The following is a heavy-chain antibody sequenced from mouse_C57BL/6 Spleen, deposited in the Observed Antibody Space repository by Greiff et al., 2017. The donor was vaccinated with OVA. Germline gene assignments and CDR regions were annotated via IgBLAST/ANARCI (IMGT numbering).Heavy chain of an antibody. CDR2: IDPSDSET. Sequence: QVQLKQPGAELVRPGSSVKLSCKASGYTFTSYWMHWVKQRPIQGLEWIGNIDPSDSETHYNQKFKDKATLTVDKSSSTAYMQLSSLTSEDSAVYYCARGGPFPTGTFWYFDVWGTGTTVTVSS. J-gene: IGHJ1*03. V-gene: IGHV1-52*01. CDR1: GYTFTSYW. D-gene: IGHD4-1*02. CDR3: ARGGPFPTGTFWYFDV.